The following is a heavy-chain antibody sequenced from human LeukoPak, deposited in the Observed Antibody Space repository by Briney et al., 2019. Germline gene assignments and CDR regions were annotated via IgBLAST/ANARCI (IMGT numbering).Heavy chain of an antibody. CDR1: GGTFSSYA. CDR3: ARGTYSSGWHQVINRQDY. CDR2: MNPNSANT. D-gene: IGHD6-19*01. J-gene: IGHJ4*02. Sequence: ASVKVSCKASGGTFSSYAISWVRQAPGQGLEWMGGMNPNSANTGYALKFQGRVTMTRDTSISTAYMELSSLRSEDTAVYYCARGTYSSGWHQVINRQDYWGQGTLVTVSS. V-gene: IGHV1-8*02.